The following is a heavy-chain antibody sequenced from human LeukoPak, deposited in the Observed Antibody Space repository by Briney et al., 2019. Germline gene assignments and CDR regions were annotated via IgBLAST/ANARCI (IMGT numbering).Heavy chain of an antibody. Sequence: SETLSLTCTVSGDSISSYYSSWIRQPAGKGLEWIGRIYLSRSTNYNPSLKSRVTMSVDTSENQFSLKLSSVTAADTAVYYCATNGPAYSYGPWDDAFDIWGQGTMVTVSS. J-gene: IGHJ3*02. CDR1: GDSISSYY. CDR3: ATNGPAYSYGPWDDAFDI. CDR2: IYLSRST. D-gene: IGHD5-18*01. V-gene: IGHV4-4*07.